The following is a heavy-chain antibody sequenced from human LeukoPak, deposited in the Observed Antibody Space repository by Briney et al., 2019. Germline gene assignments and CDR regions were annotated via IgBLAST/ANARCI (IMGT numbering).Heavy chain of an antibody. CDR2: IYYSGST. V-gene: IGHV4-59*01. J-gene: IGHJ5*02. D-gene: IGHD6-13*01. CDR1: GGSISSYY. CDR3: ARDLYSSQFDP. Sequence: SETLSLTCTASGGSISSYYWSWNRQPPGKGLEWIGYIYYSGSTNYNPSLKSRVTISVDTSKNQFSLKLSSVTAADTAVYYCARDLYSSQFDPWGQGTLVTVSS.